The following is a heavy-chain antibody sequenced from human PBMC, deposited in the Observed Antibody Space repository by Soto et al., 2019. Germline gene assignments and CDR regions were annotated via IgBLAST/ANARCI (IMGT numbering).Heavy chain of an antibody. CDR3: ARYCSSSSCYRADAVDY. D-gene: IGHD2-2*01. J-gene: IGHJ4*02. CDR1: GGSISSGGYY. Sequence: QVQLQESGPGLVKPSQTLSLTCTVSGGSISSGGYYWSWIRQHPGKGLEWIGYIYYSGSTYYNPSLKRRFTMSVDTSKNQFALKLSSATAADTAVYYCARYCSSSSCYRADAVDYWGQGTLVTVSS. CDR2: IYYSGST. V-gene: IGHV4-31*03.